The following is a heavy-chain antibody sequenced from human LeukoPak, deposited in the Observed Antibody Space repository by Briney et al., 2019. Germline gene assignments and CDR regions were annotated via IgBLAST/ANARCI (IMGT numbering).Heavy chain of an antibody. CDR1: GYTFTSYG. CDR2: ISTYSGNT. Sequence: ASVKVSCKASGYTFTSYGISWVRQAPGEGLEWMGWISTYSGNTNYAQKFQGRVTMTTETSTSTAYMELRSLRSDDTAVYYCARGRMCYSKTSKAGDAFDIWGQGTMVTVSS. CDR3: ARGRMCYSKTSKAGDAFDI. J-gene: IGHJ3*02. V-gene: IGHV1-18*01. D-gene: IGHD2-15*01.